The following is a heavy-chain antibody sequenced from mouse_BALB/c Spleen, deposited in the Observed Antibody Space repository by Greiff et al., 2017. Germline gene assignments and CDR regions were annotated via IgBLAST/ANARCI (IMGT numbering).Heavy chain of an antibody. Sequence: VHVKQSGPELVKPGASVKISCKASGYSFTGYFMNWVMQSHGKSLEWIGRINPYNGDTFYNQKFKGKATLTVDKSSSTAHMELRSLASEDSAVYYCARGYYGSSPYAMDYWGQGTSVTVSS. CDR1: GYSFTGYF. CDR3: ARGYYGSSPYAMDY. D-gene: IGHD1-1*01. CDR2: INPYNGDT. J-gene: IGHJ4*01. V-gene: IGHV1-20*02.